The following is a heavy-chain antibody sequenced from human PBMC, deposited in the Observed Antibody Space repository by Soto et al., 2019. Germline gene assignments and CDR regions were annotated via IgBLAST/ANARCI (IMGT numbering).Heavy chain of an antibody. D-gene: IGHD2-15*01. V-gene: IGHV1-18*04. CDR1: GYTFTSYG. CDR2: ISAYNGNT. Sequence: ASVKVSCKASGYTFTSYGISWVRQAPGQGLEWMGWISAYNGNTNYAQKLQGRVTMTTDTSTSTAYMELRSLRSDDTAVYYCARECSGGSCYPSYYYYGMDVWGQGTTVTVSS. J-gene: IGHJ6*02. CDR3: ARECSGGSCYPSYYYYGMDV.